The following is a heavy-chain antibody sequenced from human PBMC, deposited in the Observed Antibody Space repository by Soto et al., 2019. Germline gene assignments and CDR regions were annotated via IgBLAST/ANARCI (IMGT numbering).Heavy chain of an antibody. D-gene: IGHD2-15*01. V-gene: IGHV3-74*01. CDR3: SRGYCSGGSCYIGY. CDR1: GFTFSTNW. Sequence: EVQLVESGGGLVQPGGSLRLSCAASGFTFSTNWLHWVRQAPGKGLVWVSRINSDGSDTVYADSVKGRFTISRDNAKHTVFLQMNSLRDEDTAVYYCSRGYCSGGSCYIGYWGQGTLVTVSS. CDR2: INSDGSDT. J-gene: IGHJ4*02.